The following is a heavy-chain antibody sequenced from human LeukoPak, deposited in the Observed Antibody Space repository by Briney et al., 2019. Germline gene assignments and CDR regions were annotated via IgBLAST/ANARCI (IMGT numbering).Heavy chain of an antibody. D-gene: IGHD3/OR15-3a*01. CDR1: RFTLSSYS. CDR3: TRAVAADDFSPGY. V-gene: IGHV3-21*01. J-gene: IGHJ4*02. CDR2: ISSTSRYI. Sequence: PGGSLRLSCVASRFTLSSYSMHWVRPAPGKGLEWVSCISSTSRYIYYEDSVKGRFTISRDNAKSSVYLQTNSLRAEHTGVYYCTRAVAADDFSPGYWGQGTLLTVSS.